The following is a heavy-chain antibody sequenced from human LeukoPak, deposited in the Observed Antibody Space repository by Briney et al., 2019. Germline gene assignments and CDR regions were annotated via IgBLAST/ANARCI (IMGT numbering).Heavy chain of an antibody. CDR3: ARAQYRVDAFDI. V-gene: IGHV3-53*01. J-gene: IGHJ3*02. CDR2: IYSGGTT. CDR1: GFTVSSKY. Sequence: GGSLRPSCAVSGFTVSSKYMSWVRQAPGKGLESVSVIYSGGTTYYADSVQGRFTSSRDNSKNMLYLQMNSLRAEDTAVYYCARAQYRVDAFDIWGQGTMVTVSS. D-gene: IGHD2-2*01.